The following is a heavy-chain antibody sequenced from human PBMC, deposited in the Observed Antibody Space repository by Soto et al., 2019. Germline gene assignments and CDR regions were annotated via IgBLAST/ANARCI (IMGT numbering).Heavy chain of an antibody. J-gene: IGHJ6*02. CDR2: ISGYNGNT. CDR3: SRFIMVGGWFDPNYYPGMDV. CDR1: GYTFSNYG. Sequence: QVQLVQSGAEVKKPGASVTVSCKTSGYTFSNYGINWVRQAPGQGLERTGWISGYNGNTNYAQTVQGRVTMTTDTSTGTVYMELRSLKSADTAIYYCSRFIMVGGWFDPNYYPGMDVWGQGTTVTVSS. V-gene: IGHV1-18*01. D-gene: IGHD6-19*01.